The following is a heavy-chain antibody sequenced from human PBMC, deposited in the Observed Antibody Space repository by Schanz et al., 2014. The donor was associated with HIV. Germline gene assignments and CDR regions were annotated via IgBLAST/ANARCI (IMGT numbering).Heavy chain of an antibody. CDR3: ARQGLRFSFWLDY. J-gene: IGHJ4*02. CDR2: ISYDGVNK. CDR1: GFNFNSYG. Sequence: QVQLVESGGGVVQPGRSLRLSCVASGFNFNSYGMHWVRQAPGKGLEWVAVISYDGVNKHFADSVKGRFTISRDNSKNTLYLQVKRLRTEDTAVYFCARQGLRFSFWLDYWGQGTPVTVS. D-gene: IGHD4-17*01. V-gene: IGHV3-30*03.